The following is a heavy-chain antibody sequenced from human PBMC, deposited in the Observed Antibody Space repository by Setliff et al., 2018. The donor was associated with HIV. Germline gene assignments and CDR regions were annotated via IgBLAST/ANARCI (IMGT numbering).Heavy chain of an antibody. CDR1: GYTFTNYY. Sequence: EASVKVSCKASGYTFTNYYMHWVRQAPGQGLEWMGWINPNSGGTNYAQKFQGRVTMTRDTSISTAYMELSRLRSDDTAVYYCARTHLWFGESFPFDPWGQGTLVTVSS. CDR3: ARTHLWFGESFPFDP. D-gene: IGHD3-10*01. V-gene: IGHV1-2*02. CDR2: INPNSGGT. J-gene: IGHJ5*02.